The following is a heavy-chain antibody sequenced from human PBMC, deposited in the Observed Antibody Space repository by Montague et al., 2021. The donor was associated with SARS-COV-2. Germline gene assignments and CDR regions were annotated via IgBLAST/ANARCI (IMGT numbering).Heavy chain of an antibody. Sequence: SETLSLTCTVSGVSVTDYYWCWIRQPPGKGLEWVEDVLYNKGTNSNPSLKSRVAISVDTSRNQFSLRLTSATAADTAFYYCVRHPLYDGSNGPPDFWGQGTLVTVSS. CDR3: VRHPLYDGSNGPPDF. D-gene: IGHD3-10*01. CDR1: GVSVTDYY. CDR2: VLYNKGT. V-gene: IGHV4-59*08. J-gene: IGHJ4*02.